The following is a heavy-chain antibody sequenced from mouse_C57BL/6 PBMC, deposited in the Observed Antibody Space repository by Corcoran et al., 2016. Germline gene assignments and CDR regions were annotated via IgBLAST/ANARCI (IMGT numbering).Heavy chain of an antibody. CDR1: GYTFTTYG. D-gene: IGHD3-2*02. Sequence: QIQLVQSGPELKKPGETVKISCKASGYTFTTYGMSWVKQAPGKGLKWMGWINTYSGVPTYADDFKGRFAFSLETSASTAYLQINNLKNEDTATYFCASQATDYYAMDYWGQGTSVTVSS. CDR2: INTYSGVP. V-gene: IGHV9-3*01. J-gene: IGHJ4*01. CDR3: ASQATDYYAMDY.